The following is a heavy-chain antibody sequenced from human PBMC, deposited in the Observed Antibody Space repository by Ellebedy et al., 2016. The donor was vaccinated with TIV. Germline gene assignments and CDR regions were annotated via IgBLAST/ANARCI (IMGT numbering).Heavy chain of an antibody. J-gene: IGHJ4*02. CDR3: AIWAGKSEVFWSGPFDF. Sequence: AASVKVSCKTSGYTFTDRFVHWVRQAPGQGLEWMGWINAGNGNTKYSQKFQGRVCFARDTSANTAYMEVSNLRFEDTAVYYCAIWAGKSEVFWSGPFDFWGQGTLVTVSS. D-gene: IGHD3-3*01. CDR2: INAGNGNT. V-gene: IGHV1-3*01. CDR1: GYTFTDRF.